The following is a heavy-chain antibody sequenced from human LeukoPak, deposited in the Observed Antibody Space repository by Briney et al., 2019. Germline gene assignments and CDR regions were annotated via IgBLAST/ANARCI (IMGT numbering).Heavy chain of an antibody. V-gene: IGHV3-15*01. D-gene: IGHD3-10*01. J-gene: IGHJ4*02. CDR3: TSPPGAPGSVFPDY. CDR2: IKSKTDGGTT. Sequence: PGGSLRLSCAASGFTFSNAWMSWVRQAPGKGLEWVGRIKSKTDGGTTDYAAPVKGRFTISRDDSKNTLYLQMNSLKTEDTAVYYCTSPPGAPGSVFPDYWGQGTLVTVSS. CDR1: GFTFSNAW.